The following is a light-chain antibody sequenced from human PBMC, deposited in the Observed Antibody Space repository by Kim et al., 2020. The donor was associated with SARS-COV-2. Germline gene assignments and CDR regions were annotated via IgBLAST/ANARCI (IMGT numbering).Light chain of an antibody. J-gene: IGKJ2*03. CDR3: QQYNSESES. CDR2: KAS. Sequence: DIQMTQSPSTLSASVGDRVTITCRASQSISTWLAWYQQKPGKAPKLLIYKASSLDSGVPSRFSGSGSGTEFTLTISSLQPDDFATYYCQQYNSESESFGQGTKLEI. CDR1: QSISTW. V-gene: IGKV1-5*03.